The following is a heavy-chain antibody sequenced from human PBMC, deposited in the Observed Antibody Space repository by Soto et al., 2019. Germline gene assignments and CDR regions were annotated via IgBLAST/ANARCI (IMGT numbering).Heavy chain of an antibody. Sequence: PSETLSLTCTVSGGSISSYYWSWIRQPPGKGLEWIGYIYYSGSTNYNPSLKSRVTISVDTSKNQFSLKLSSVTAADTAVYYCARDLGPYGMDVWGQGTTVTVSS. V-gene: IGHV4-59*01. CDR3: ARDLGPYGMDV. CDR2: IYYSGST. CDR1: GGSISSYY. J-gene: IGHJ6*02.